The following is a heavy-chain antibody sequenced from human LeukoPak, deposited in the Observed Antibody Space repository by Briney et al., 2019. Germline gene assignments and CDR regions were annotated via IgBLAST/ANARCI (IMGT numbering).Heavy chain of an antibody. CDR1: GFTFSSYA. J-gene: IGHJ4*02. CDR3: ARDKVRPVITVTTMVCDY. D-gene: IGHD4-17*01. V-gene: IGHV3-30*04. Sequence: GRSLRLSCAASGFTFSSYAMHWVRQAPGKGLEWVAVISYDGSNKYYADSVKGRFTISRDNSKNTLYLQMNSLRAEDTAVYYCARDKVRPVITVTTMVCDYWGRGTLVTVSS. CDR2: ISYDGSNK.